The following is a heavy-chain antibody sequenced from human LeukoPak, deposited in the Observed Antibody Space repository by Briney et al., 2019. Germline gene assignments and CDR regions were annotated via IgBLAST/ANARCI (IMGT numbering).Heavy chain of an antibody. J-gene: IGHJ5*02. Sequence: RSGGSLRLSCAAPGFTLRSNAMTGVRQAPGKGRGWVSGINNSGGSTYYADSVKGRFTISRDNSKNTLYLQMNSLRAEDTAVYYCAKPPGLRRLDPWGQGTLVTVSS. CDR2: INNSGGST. CDR1: GFTLRSNA. CDR3: AKPPGLRRLDP. D-gene: IGHD5-12*01. V-gene: IGHV3-23*01.